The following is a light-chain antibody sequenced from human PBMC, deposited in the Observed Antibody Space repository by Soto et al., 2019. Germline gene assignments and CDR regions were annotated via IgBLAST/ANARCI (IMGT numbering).Light chain of an antibody. Sequence: QSALTQPPSASGSPGQSVTISCTGTSSDVGGYNYVSWYQQHPGKAPKLMISEVSNRPSGVSNHFSGSKSGNTASLTISGLQAEDEADYYCSSYTSSTSVIFGGGTKLTVL. CDR2: EVS. J-gene: IGLJ2*01. CDR3: SSYTSSTSVI. V-gene: IGLV2-14*01. CDR1: SSDVGGYNY.